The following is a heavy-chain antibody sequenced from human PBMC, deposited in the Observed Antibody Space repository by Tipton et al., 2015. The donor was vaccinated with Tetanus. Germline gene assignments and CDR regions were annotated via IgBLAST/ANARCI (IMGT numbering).Heavy chain of an antibody. J-gene: IGHJ4*02. Sequence: LRLSCTVSGDSISSFYWSWIRQPPGKALEWVGWIHHSGSTDYNPSLKSRITASVDMSKNQFSLKLSSVTAADTAVYYCARANGPGSYLDYWGQGTLVTVSS. V-gene: IGHV4-59*12. D-gene: IGHD2-8*01. CDR1: GDSISSFY. CDR3: ARANGPGSYLDY. CDR2: IHHSGST.